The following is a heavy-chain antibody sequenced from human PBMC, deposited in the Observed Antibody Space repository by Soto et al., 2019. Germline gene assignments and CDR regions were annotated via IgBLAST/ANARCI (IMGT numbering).Heavy chain of an antibody. Sequence: GGSLRLSCAASGFPFSNYYMALPRPAPGKGLEWVSYISSSGSTIYYADSVKGRFTISRDNAKNSLYLQMNSLRAEDTAVYYCARRQYDFWSGYPSYYMDVWGKGTTVTVSS. J-gene: IGHJ6*03. V-gene: IGHV3-11*01. CDR2: ISSSGSTI. CDR3: ARRQYDFWSGYPSYYMDV. D-gene: IGHD3-3*01. CDR1: GFPFSNYY.